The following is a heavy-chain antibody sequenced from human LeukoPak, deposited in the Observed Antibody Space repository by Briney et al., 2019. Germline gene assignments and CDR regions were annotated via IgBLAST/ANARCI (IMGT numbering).Heavy chain of an antibody. CDR3: ARQYYYGSGSYYNYYYGMDV. CDR1: GFTVSTNY. Sequence: GGSLRLSCAASGFTVSTNYMSWVRQAPWKGLEWISIIYSGGRTYYADSVKGRFTISRDNAKNSLYLQMNSLRDEDTAVYYCARQYYYGSGSYYNYYYGMDVWGQGTTVTVSS. D-gene: IGHD3-10*01. CDR2: IYSGGRT. V-gene: IGHV3-66*04. J-gene: IGHJ6*02.